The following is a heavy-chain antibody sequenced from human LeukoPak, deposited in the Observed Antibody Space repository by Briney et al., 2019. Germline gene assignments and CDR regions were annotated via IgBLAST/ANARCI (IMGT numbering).Heavy chain of an antibody. D-gene: IGHD6-13*01. CDR3: ANDGIAAAGIFDY. V-gene: IGHV3-48*04. Sequence: GGSLRLFCEVSGFPFTLYNMNWVRQAPGKGLEWLSYISSSTNTIYYADSVKGRFTISRDNAKNSLYLQMNSLRAEDTAVYYCANDGIAAAGIFDYWGQGTLVTVSS. CDR2: ISSSTNTI. J-gene: IGHJ4*02. CDR1: GFPFTLYN.